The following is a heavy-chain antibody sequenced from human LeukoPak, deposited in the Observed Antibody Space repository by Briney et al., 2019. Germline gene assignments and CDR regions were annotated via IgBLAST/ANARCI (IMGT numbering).Heavy chain of an antibody. V-gene: IGHV3-23*01. J-gene: IGHJ6*02. Sequence: PGASLRLSCAASGFTFSSYDMSWVRHAPGKGLEWVSAISCSGGSTYYADSVKGRFTISRDNSKNKLYLQMNSLRAEDTAVYYCAKGSSGLLYDYYYGMDVWGQGTTVTVSS. CDR1: GFTFSSYD. CDR3: AKGSSGLLYDYYYGMDV. D-gene: IGHD3-3*01. CDR2: ISCSGGST.